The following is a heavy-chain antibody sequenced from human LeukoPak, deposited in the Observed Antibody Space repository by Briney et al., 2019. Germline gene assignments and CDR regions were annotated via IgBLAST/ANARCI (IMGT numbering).Heavy chain of an antibody. CDR3: ATDSRFGELSY. Sequence: PGGSLRLSCAASGFTFSDYYMSWIRQAPGKGLEWVSYISGSGSTIYYADSVKGRFTISRDNAKNSLYLKMNSLRAEDTAVYYCATDSRFGELSYWGQGTLVTVSS. V-gene: IGHV3-11*01. CDR2: ISGSGSTI. D-gene: IGHD3-10*01. J-gene: IGHJ4*02. CDR1: GFTFSDYY.